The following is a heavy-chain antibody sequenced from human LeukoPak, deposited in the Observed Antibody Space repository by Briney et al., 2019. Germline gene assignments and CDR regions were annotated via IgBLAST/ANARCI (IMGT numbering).Heavy chain of an antibody. CDR2: IIPIFGTA. Sequence: SVKVPCKASGGTFSSYAISWVRQAPGQGLEWMGGIIPIFGTANYAQKFQGRVTITADESTSTAYMELSSLRSEDTAVYYCARDLPSGSYPPGFDYWGQGTLVTVSS. CDR1: GGTFSSYA. J-gene: IGHJ4*02. V-gene: IGHV1-69*13. CDR3: ARDLPSGSYPPGFDY. D-gene: IGHD1-26*01.